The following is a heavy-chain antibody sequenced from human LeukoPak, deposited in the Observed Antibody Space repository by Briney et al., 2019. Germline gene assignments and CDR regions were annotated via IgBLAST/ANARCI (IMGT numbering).Heavy chain of an antibody. Sequence: GGSLRLSCAASGFTFSSYAMSWVRQAQGKGLEGVSAFSGSGGSTYYSASVKGRFTTSRDNSKNTLYLQINSLRAEDTAVYYCANVLNYYDSSGYSDYWGQGTLVTVSS. V-gene: IGHV3-23*01. CDR2: FSGSGGST. J-gene: IGHJ4*02. CDR3: ANVLNYYDSSGYSDY. D-gene: IGHD3-22*01. CDR1: GFTFSSYA.